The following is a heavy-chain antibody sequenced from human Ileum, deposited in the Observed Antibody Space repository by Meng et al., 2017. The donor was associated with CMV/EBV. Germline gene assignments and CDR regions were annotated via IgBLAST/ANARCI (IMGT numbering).Heavy chain of an antibody. V-gene: IGHV4-39*07. Sequence: QMQLQESGPGLVKPAETLCLTCTASGDPISSGSHSWAWFRQPPGKRLEWIGSMYFSGIADYNPSLKSRVTISLHATQKQFSLRLTSVTAADSAVYFCARDLTNKWFYYWGQGTLVTVSS. D-gene: IGHD1-26*01. J-gene: IGHJ4*02. CDR3: ARDLTNKWFYY. CDR1: GDPISSGSHS. CDR2: MYFSGIA.